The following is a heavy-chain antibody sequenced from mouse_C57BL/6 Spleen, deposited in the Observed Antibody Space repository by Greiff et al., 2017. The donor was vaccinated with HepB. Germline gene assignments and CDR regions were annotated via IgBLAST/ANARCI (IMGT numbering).Heavy chain of an antibody. Sequence: DVKLVESGGGLVKPGGSLKLSCAASGFTFSSYAMSWVRQTPEKRLEWVATISDGGSYTYYPDNVKGRFTISRDNAKNNLYLQMSHLKSEDTAMYYCARENAMLAYWGQGTLVTVSA. CDR1: GFTFSSYA. V-gene: IGHV5-4*01. CDR2: ISDGGSYT. CDR3: ARENAMLAY. J-gene: IGHJ3*01.